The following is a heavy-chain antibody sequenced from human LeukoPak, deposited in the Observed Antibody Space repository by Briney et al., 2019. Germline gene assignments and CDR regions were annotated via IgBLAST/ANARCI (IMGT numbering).Heavy chain of an antibody. CDR2: IYTSGST. J-gene: IGHJ4*02. CDR3: ARDRYSGYDRYYFDY. D-gene: IGHD5-12*01. V-gene: IGHV4-4*07. CDR1: GGSISSYY. Sequence: SETLSLTCTVSGGSISSYYWSWIRQPAGKGLEWIGRIYTSGSTNYNPSLKSRVTISVDTSKNQFSLKLSSVTAADTAVYYCARDRYSGYDRYYFDYWGQGTLVTVSS.